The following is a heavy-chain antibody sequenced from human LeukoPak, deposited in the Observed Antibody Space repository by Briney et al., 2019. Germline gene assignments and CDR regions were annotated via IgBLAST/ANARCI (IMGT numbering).Heavy chain of an antibody. D-gene: IGHD3-16*02. Sequence: SETLSLTCTVSGGSITSRTSYWGWIRQPPGKGLEWIGNIYYTGNTYQNPSLKSRIAISVDTSKNQFSLRLSSVTAADTAVYYCAKDALISFRGAWSQSDYWGQGTLVTVSS. CDR1: GGSITSRTSY. V-gene: IGHV4-39*07. CDR2: IYYTGNT. J-gene: IGHJ4*02. CDR3: AKDALISFRGAWSQSDY.